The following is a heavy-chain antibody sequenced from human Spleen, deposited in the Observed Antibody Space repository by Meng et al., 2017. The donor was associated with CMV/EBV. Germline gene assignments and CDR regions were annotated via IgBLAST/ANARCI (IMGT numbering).Heavy chain of an antibody. Sequence: GGSLRLSCAASGFTFDDYAMHWVRQAPGKGLEWVSGISWNSGSIGYADSVKGRFTISRDNAKNSLYLQMNSLRAEDTALYYCAKDYDFWSGYPDYWGQGTLVTVSS. CDR1: GFTFDDYA. CDR3: AKDYDFWSGYPDY. CDR2: ISWNSGSI. V-gene: IGHV3-9*01. D-gene: IGHD3-3*01. J-gene: IGHJ4*02.